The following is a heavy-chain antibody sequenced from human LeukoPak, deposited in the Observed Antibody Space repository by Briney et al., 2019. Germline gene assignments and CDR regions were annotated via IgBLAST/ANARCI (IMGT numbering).Heavy chain of an antibody. CDR3: ARDLVLGYCTNGVCSSYDY. J-gene: IGHJ4*02. V-gene: IGHV4-4*07. CDR2: SYISGSS. D-gene: IGHD2-8*01. Sequence: SETLSLTCTVSGGSISSYHWSWIRQPAGKGLEWIGRSYISGSSNYNPSLNSRVTMSVDTSKNQFSLKLSSVTAADTGVYYCARDLVLGYCTNGVCSSYDYWGQGTLVTVSS. CDR1: GGSISSYH.